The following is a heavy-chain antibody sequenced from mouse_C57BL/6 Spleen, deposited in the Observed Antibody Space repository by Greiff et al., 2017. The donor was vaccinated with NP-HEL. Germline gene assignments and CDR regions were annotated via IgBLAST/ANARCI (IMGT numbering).Heavy chain of an antibody. V-gene: IGHV5-4*01. CDR2: ISDGGSYT. CDR1: GFTFSSYA. D-gene: IGHD2-4*01. CDR3: ARDRDYGAYAMDY. Sequence: EVQRVESGGGLVKPGGSLKLSCAASGFTFSSYAMSWVRQTPEKRLEWVATISDGGSYTYYPDNVKGRFTISRDNAKNNLYLQMSHLKSEDTAMYYCARDRDYGAYAMDYWGQGTSVTVAS. J-gene: IGHJ4*01.